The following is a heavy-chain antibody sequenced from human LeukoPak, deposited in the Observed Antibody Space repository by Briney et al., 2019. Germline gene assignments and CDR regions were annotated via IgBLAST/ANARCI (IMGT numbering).Heavy chain of an antibody. D-gene: IGHD2-8*01. CDR2: IYSGGTR. V-gene: IGHV3-66*01. Sequence: PGGSLRLSCAVSGFTVTSNYISWVRQAPGKGLEWVSVIYSGGTRHYGDSVKDRFNNSRDNSKNTVYLQMDSLRVEDTAVYYCARGLMWGFESWGQGTLVTVSS. CDR1: GFTVTSNY. CDR3: ARGLMWGFES. J-gene: IGHJ5*01.